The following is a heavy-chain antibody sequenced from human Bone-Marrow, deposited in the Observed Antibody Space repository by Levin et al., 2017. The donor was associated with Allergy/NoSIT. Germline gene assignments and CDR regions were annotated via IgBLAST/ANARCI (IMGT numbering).Heavy chain of an antibody. CDR2: IYNSGIM. V-gene: IGHV4-39*07. D-gene: IGHD6-13*01. CDR1: GDSISSSTDY. CDR3: ARAPGFASSWFDS. Sequence: TASETLSLTCTVSGDSISSSTDYWGWIRQPPGKGLEWIASIYNSGIMYHNPSLQSRVTISVETSKNQFSLRVHSTTAADTAVYYCARAPGFASSWFDSWGQGTLVTVSS. J-gene: IGHJ5*01.